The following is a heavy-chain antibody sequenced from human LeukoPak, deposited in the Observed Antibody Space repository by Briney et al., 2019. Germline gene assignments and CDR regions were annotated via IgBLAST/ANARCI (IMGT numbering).Heavy chain of an antibody. CDR1: GFTFDDYG. D-gene: IGHD3-22*01. Sequence: PGGSLRLSCAASGFTFDDYGMSWVRQAPGKGLESVSGINWNGGSTGYADSAKGRFTISRDNAKNSLYLQMNSLRAEDTALYYCARANTMIVVADRHDAFDIWGQGTMVTVSS. V-gene: IGHV3-20*04. J-gene: IGHJ3*02. CDR3: ARANTMIVVADRHDAFDI. CDR2: INWNGGST.